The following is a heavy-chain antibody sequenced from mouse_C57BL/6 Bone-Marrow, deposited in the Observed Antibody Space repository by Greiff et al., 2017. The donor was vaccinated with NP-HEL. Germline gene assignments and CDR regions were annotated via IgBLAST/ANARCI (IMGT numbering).Heavy chain of an antibody. V-gene: IGHV7-1*01. CDR3: ARDGSYAMDY. CDR2: SRNKATDYTT. CDR1: GFTFSDFY. J-gene: IGHJ4*01. Sequence: EVKLVESGGGLVQSGRSLRLSCATSGFTFSDFYMEWVRQAPGKGLEWIAASRNKATDYTTEYSASVKGRFIVSRDTSQSILYLQMNALRAEDTAIYYCARDGSYAMDYWGQGTSVTVSS.